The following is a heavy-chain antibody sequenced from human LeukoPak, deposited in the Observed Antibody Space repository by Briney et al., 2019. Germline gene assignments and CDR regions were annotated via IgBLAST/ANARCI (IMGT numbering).Heavy chain of an antibody. Sequence: SETPSLTCTVSGDSISSYYWSWIRQPPGKGLEWIGYIYYRGSTNYNPSLKSRVTISVDTSKNQFSLKLSSVTAADTAVYYCARVGEDSSGYYLFDYWGQGTLVTVSS. V-gene: IGHV4-59*01. CDR1: GDSISSYY. J-gene: IGHJ4*02. D-gene: IGHD3-22*01. CDR3: ARVGEDSSGYYLFDY. CDR2: IYYRGST.